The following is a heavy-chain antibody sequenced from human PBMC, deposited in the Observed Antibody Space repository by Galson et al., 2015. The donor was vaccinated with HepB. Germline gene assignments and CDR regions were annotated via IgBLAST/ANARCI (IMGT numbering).Heavy chain of an antibody. CDR1: GFPFSTYW. Sequence: LRLSCAASGFPFSTYWMTWVRQAPGKGLEWVANIKQDGNDKYYVDSVKGRFTISRDNAKSSLYLQMNSLRDEDTAVYYCARAGVAVGVTLWDWGQGTLVTVSS. CDR2: IKQDGNDK. D-gene: IGHD2-15*01. J-gene: IGHJ4*02. CDR3: ARAGVAVGVTLWD. V-gene: IGHV3-7*01.